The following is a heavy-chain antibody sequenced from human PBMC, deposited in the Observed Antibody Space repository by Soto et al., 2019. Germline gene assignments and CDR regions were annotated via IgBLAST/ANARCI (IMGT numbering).Heavy chain of an antibody. V-gene: IGHV6-1*01. CDR3: TRALSGSYDS. Sequence: SQTLSLTCAISGDSVSSRSAAWNWIRQSPSRGLEWLGRTYYRSKWSTDYAVSVKSRIIINPDTSKNQFSLQLNSVTPEDTAVYYCTRALSGSYDSWGQGXLVTVYS. D-gene: IGHD1-26*01. CDR1: GDSVSSRSAA. J-gene: IGHJ5*01. CDR2: TYYRSKWST.